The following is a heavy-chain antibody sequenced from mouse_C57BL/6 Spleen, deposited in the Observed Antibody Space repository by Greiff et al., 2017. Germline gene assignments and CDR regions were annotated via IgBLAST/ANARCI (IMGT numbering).Heavy chain of an antibody. CDR3: ARRDDYDGLY. V-gene: IGHV1-69*01. Sequence: QVQLKQPGAELVMPGASVKLSCKASGYTFTSYWMHWVKQRPGQGLERIGEIDPSDSYTNYNQKFKGKSTLTVDKSSSTAYMQLSSLTSEDSAVYYCARRDDYDGLYWGQGTTLTVSS. D-gene: IGHD2-4*01. J-gene: IGHJ2*01. CDR2: IDPSDSYT. CDR1: GYTFTSYW.